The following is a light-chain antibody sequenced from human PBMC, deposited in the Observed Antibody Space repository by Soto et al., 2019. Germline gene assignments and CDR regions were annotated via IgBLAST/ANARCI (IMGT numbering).Light chain of an antibody. V-gene: IGLV1-40*01. Sequence: QLVLTQPHSVSGAPGQRVTISCTGSSSNIGARYNVHWYQHLPGTSPKLLIYGNTNRPSGVPDRFSGSTSGTSASLAITGLQAEDEADYYCQSYDSSLRVVFGGGTKLTVL. J-gene: IGLJ2*01. CDR3: QSYDSSLRVV. CDR1: SSNIGARYN. CDR2: GNT.